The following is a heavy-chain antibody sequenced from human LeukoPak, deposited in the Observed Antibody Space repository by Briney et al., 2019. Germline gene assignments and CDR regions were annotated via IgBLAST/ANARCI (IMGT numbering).Heavy chain of an antibody. V-gene: IGHV4-61*05. Sequence: SETLSLTCAVSGGSISSSSYYWSWIRQPPGKGLEWIGYIYYSGSTNYNPSLKSRVTISVDTSKNQFSLKLSSVTAADTAVYYCARHRGYDFLLNWGQGTLVTVSS. CDR3: ARHRGYDFLLN. CDR1: GGSISSSSYY. D-gene: IGHD3-3*01. J-gene: IGHJ4*02. CDR2: IYYSGST.